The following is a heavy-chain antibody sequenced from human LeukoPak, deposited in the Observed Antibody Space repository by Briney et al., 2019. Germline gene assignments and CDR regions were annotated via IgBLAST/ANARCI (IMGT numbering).Heavy chain of an antibody. CDR3: AREDGDDIFDY. V-gene: IGHV1-2*02. J-gene: IGHJ4*02. D-gene: IGHD3-10*01. Sequence: ASVKVSCKASGYTFTGYYMHWLRQAPGQGPEWVGWINPNSGYTYFAQKFQDRVSMTRDTSINTAYMELSRLTSDDSAVYFCAREDGDDIFDYWGPGTLVTVSS. CDR1: GYTFTGYY. CDR2: INPNSGYT.